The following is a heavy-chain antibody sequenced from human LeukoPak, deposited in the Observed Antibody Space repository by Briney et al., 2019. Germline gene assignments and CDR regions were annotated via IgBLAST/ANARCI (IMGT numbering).Heavy chain of an antibody. CDR1: GFTFSSYA. J-gene: IGHJ4*02. Sequence: GGSLRLSCAASGFTFSSYAMSWVRQAPGKGLEWVSAISGSGGSTYYADSVKGRFTISRDNSKNTLYLQMNSLRAEDTAMYFCAGDDSSGYFFDFWGQGTLVTVSS. D-gene: IGHD3-22*01. V-gene: IGHV3-23*01. CDR3: AGDDSSGYFFDF. CDR2: ISGSGGST.